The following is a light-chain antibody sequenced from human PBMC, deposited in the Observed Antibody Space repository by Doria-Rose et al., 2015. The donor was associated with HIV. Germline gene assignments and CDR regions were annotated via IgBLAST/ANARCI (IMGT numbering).Light chain of an antibody. J-gene: IGKJ1*01. Sequence: LTQSPGTLSLSPGERATLSCRASQSFSSTYLAWYQQIPGQAPSLLIYDGSTRATGIPDRFSASGSGTDFTLTINRLEPEDFALYYCHQYGTSWTFGQGTKMEI. CDR2: DGS. V-gene: IGKV3-20*01. CDR3: HQYGTSWT. CDR1: QSFSSTY.